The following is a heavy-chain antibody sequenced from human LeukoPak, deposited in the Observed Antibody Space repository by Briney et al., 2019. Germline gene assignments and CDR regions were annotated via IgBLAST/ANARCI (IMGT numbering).Heavy chain of an antibody. Sequence: ASVKVSCKASGYTFTGYYMHWVRQAPGQGLEWMGRINPNSGGTNYVQKFQGRVTMTRDTSISTAYMELSRLRSDDTAVYYCARGRYSYGYGVDYWGQGTLVTVSS. CDR2: INPNSGGT. CDR3: ARGRYSYGYGVDY. J-gene: IGHJ4*02. CDR1: GYTFTGYY. D-gene: IGHD5-18*01. V-gene: IGHV1-2*06.